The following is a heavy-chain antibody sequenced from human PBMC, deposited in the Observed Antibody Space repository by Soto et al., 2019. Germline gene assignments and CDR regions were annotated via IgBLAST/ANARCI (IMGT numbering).Heavy chain of an antibody. D-gene: IGHD3-10*01. J-gene: IGHJ4*02. CDR2: FDPEDGET. CDR1: GYTLTELS. V-gene: IGHV1-24*01. Sequence: ASVKVSCKVSGYTLTELSMHWVRQAPGKGLEWMGGFDPEDGETIYAQKFQGRVTMTEDTSTDTAYMELSSLRSEDTAVYYCAIGSITMVRGVPLGRIDSWGQGTLVTVSS. CDR3: AIGSITMVRGVPLGRIDS.